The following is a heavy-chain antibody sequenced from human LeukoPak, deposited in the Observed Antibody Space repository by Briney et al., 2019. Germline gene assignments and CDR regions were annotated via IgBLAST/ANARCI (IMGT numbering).Heavy chain of an antibody. CDR2: MNPNSGNT. Sequence: ASVKVSCKASGYTFTSYDINWVRQATGQGLEWMGWMNPNSGNTGYAQKFQGRVTMTRNTSISTAYMELSSLRSEDTAVYYCARVVPAAMAGYYYYMDVWGKGTTVTVSS. V-gene: IGHV1-8*01. CDR3: ARVVPAAMAGYYYYMDV. D-gene: IGHD2-2*01. CDR1: GYTFTSYD. J-gene: IGHJ6*03.